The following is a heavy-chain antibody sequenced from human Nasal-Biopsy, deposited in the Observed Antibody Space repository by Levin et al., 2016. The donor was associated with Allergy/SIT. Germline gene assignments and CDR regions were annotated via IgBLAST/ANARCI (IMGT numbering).Heavy chain of an antibody. CDR1: GFTFDDFT. CDR3: AKEGIVAGAFDY. J-gene: IGHJ4*02. V-gene: IGHV3-43*01. D-gene: IGHD6-19*01. Sequence: GESLKISCAASGFTFDDFTMHWVRQAPGKGLEWVSLIRWDGGTSYYADSVKGRFTISRDSRKNSLYLQLTSLRPEDTALYYCAKEGIVAGAFDYWGQGTLVTVSS. CDR2: IRWDGGTS.